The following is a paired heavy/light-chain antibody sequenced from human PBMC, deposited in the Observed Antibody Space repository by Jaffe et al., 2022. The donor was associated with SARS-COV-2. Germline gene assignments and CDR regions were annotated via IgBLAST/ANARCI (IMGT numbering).Heavy chain of an antibody. CDR1: GGSISSSSYY. CDR3: ARDSSSSIDY. Sequence: QVQLQESDPGLVKPSQTLSLTCTVSGGSISSSSYYWSWVRQPAGKGLEWIGRIYASGITKYNPSLNSRVTISLDTSKNQFSLKLTSVTAADTAVYYCARDSSSSIDYWGQGTLVTVSS. V-gene: IGHV4-61*02. J-gene: IGHJ4*02. CDR2: IYASGIT. D-gene: IGHD6-6*01.
Light chain of an antibody. CDR3: QQSYNTPRT. V-gene: IGKV1-39*01. CDR2: AAS. J-gene: IGKJ1*01. CDR1: QTISSY. Sequence: DIQMTQSPSSLSASVGDRVIIACRASQTISSYLNWYQQKPGKAPKLLIYAASSLQSGVPSRFSGSGSGTDFTLTISSLQPEDFATYYCQQSYNTPRTFGQGTKVDIK.